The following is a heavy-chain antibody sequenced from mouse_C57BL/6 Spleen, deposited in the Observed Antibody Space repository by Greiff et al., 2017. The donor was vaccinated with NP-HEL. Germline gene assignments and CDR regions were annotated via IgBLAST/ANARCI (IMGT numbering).Heavy chain of an antibody. D-gene: IGHD2-4*01. CDR2: ISDGGSYT. Sequence: DVKLVESGGGLVKPGGSLKLSCAASGFTFSSYAMSWVRQTPEKRLEWVATISDGGSYTYYPDNVKGRFTISRDNAKNNLYLQMSHLKSEDTAMYYCARDTMITWYFDVWGTGTTVTVSS. CDR1: GFTFSSYA. J-gene: IGHJ1*03. CDR3: ARDTMITWYFDV. V-gene: IGHV5-4*01.